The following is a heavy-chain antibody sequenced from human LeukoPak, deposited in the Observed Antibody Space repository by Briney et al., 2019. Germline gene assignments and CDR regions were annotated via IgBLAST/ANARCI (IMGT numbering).Heavy chain of an antibody. CDR3: ARLKFYGSTGYSPGYYMDV. D-gene: IGHD3-22*01. J-gene: IGHJ6*03. CDR2: IYGSRVT. CDR1: GGSFISNN. Sequence: PSETLSLTCTVSGGSFISNNLSWIRQSAGTGLEWIARIYGSRVTVYNPSLKSRVTMSLETSRKQFSLRLTSVTAADRAVYYGARLKFYGSTGYSPGYYMDVWGKGTTVSVFS. V-gene: IGHV4-4*07.